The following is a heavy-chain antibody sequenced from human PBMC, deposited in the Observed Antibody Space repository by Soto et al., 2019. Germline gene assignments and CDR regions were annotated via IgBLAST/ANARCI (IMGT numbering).Heavy chain of an antibody. Sequence: QTLSLTCAISGDSVSSSSAAWNWIRQSPSRGLEWLGRAYYRSKWYTDYAVSLKSRMTINPDTSKNQFSLQLNSVTPEDTAVYYCTRHTPGPNFYYGVDVWGQGTTVTVSS. V-gene: IGHV6-1*01. D-gene: IGHD2-21*01. CDR1: GDSVSSSSAA. J-gene: IGHJ6*02. CDR2: AYYRSKWYT. CDR3: TRHTPGPNFYYGVDV.